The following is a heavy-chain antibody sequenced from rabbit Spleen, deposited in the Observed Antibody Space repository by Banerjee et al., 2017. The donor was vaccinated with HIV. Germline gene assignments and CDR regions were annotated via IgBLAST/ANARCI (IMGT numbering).Heavy chain of an antibody. Sequence: QSLEESGGDLVKPGASLTLTCTASGFSFSSNDYMCWVRQAPGKGLEWIACIYTGSSGSTAYASWAKGRFTISTASATTVTLQMTSLTAADTATYFCARSTSAAYDLWGPGTLVTVS. D-gene: IGHD6-1*01. CDR2: IYTGSSGST. CDR3: ARSTSAAYDL. CDR1: GFSFSSNDY. J-gene: IGHJ4*01. V-gene: IGHV1S40*01.